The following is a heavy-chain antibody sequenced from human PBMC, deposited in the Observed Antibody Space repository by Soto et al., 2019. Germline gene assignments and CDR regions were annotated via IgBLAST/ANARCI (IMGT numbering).Heavy chain of an antibody. D-gene: IGHD2-15*01. CDR2: IYYSGST. V-gene: IGHV4-61*01. Sequence: QVQLQESGPGLVKPSETLSLTCTVSGGSVSSGSYYWSWIRQPPGKGLERIGYIYYSGSTNYNPSLKSRVTISVDTSKNQFSLKLSSVTAADTAVYYCASYAKGYCSGGSCYGRNYFDYWGQGTLVTVSS. J-gene: IGHJ4*02. CDR3: ASYAKGYCSGGSCYGRNYFDY. CDR1: GGSVSSGSYY.